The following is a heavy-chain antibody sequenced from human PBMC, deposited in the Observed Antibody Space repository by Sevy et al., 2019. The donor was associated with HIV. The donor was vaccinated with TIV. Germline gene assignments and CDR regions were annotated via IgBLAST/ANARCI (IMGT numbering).Heavy chain of an antibody. Sequence: ASVKVSCKVSGYTLTELSMHWVRQAPGKGLEWMGGFDPEDGETIYAQKFQGRVTMTEDTSTDTAYMELSSLRSEDTAVYYCATGGISGWKFPFDYWGQGTLVTVSS. CDR2: FDPEDGET. J-gene: IGHJ4*02. D-gene: IGHD6-19*01. CDR3: ATGGISGWKFPFDY. CDR1: GYTLTELS. V-gene: IGHV1-24*01.